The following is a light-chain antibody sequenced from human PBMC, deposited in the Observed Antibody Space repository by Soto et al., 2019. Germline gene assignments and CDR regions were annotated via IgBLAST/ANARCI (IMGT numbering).Light chain of an antibody. V-gene: IGKV3D-20*02. CDR3: QQRSNWPPIT. CDR1: QSVSNNY. Sequence: EIVMTQSPATLSVSPGERATLSCRASQSVSNNYLAWYQQRPGQAPRLLIYGASTRATGIPARFSGSGSGTDFTLTISSLEPEDFAVYYCQQRSNWPPITFGQGTRLEIK. J-gene: IGKJ5*01. CDR2: GAS.